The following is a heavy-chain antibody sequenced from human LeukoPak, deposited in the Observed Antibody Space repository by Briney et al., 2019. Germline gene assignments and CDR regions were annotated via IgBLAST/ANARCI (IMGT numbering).Heavy chain of an antibody. CDR2: TYYRSKWHS. D-gene: IGHD2-15*01. J-gene: IGHJ4*02. CDR1: GDSVSSKSVA. CDR3: ANICTGGSCYSDY. Sequence: SQTLSLTCAISGDSVSSKSVAWNWIRQSPSRGLEWLGRTYYRSKWHSEYAVSVKGRITINPDTSRNQFSLQLNSVTPEDTAIYYCANICTGGSCYSDYWGQGSLVTVSS. V-gene: IGHV6-1*01.